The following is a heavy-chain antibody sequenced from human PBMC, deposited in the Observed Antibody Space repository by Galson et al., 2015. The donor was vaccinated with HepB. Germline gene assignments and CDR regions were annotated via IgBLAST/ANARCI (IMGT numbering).Heavy chain of an antibody. CDR2: IIPIFGTA. CDR3: ARAVTTYSHDAFDI. V-gene: IGHV1-69*13. J-gene: IGHJ3*02. D-gene: IGHD4-17*01. CDR1: GGTFSSYA. Sequence: SVKVSCKASGGTFSSYAISWVRQAPGQGLEWMGGIIPIFGTANYAQKFQGRVTITADESTSTAYMELSSLRSEDAAVYYCARAVTTYSHDAFDIWGQGTMVTVSS.